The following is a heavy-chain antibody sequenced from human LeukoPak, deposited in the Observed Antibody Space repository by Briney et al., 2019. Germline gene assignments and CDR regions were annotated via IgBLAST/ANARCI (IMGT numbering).Heavy chain of an antibody. V-gene: IGHV4-59*01. CDR1: GGSIINSY. J-gene: IGHJ6*02. Sequence: SETLSLSCTVSGGSIINSYWSWIRQPPGKGLEWIGYIYYSGSTNYNPSLKSRVTISVDTSKNQFSLKLSSVTAADTAVYYCARDSKGLYYYYGMDVWGQGTTVTVSS. CDR3: ARDSKGLYYYYGMDV. CDR2: IYYSGST. D-gene: IGHD2/OR15-2a*01.